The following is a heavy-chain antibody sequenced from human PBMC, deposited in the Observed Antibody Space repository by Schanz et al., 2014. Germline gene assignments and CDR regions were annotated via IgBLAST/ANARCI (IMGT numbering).Heavy chain of an antibody. CDR1: GFTFSSYA. J-gene: IGHJ4*01. Sequence: EVQLLESGGGLVQPGGSLRLSCAASGFTFSSYAMSWVRQAPGKGLEWVSALSGSGGSTYYADSVKGRFTISRDNAKNSLYLQKNSLRAEDAAVYYCAREQIMAAAGLVDYWGHGTLXTVSS. D-gene: IGHD6-13*01. CDR3: AREQIMAAAGLVDY. V-gene: IGHV3-23*01. CDR2: LSGSGGST.